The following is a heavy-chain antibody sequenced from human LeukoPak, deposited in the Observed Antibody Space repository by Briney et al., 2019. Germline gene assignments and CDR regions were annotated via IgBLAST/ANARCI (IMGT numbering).Heavy chain of an antibody. Sequence: ASVKVSRKASGGTFSSYAISWVRQAPGQGLEWMGRIIPILGIANYAQKFQGRVTITADKSTSTAYMELSSLRSEDTAVYYCARVPVATISFNYYYGMDVWGQGTTVTVSS. CDR3: ARVPVATISFNYYYGMDV. CDR1: GGTFSSYA. V-gene: IGHV1-69*04. CDR2: IIPILGIA. D-gene: IGHD5-12*01. J-gene: IGHJ6*02.